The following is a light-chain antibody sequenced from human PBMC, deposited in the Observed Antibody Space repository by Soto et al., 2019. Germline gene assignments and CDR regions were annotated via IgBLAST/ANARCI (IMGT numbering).Light chain of an antibody. J-gene: IGLJ1*01. Sequence: QAVGTQAPSASETPGQTVSISCSGSNSNIASNTVNWYQHLPGTAPKLLIYYNNQRPSGVPDRFSGSKSGTSASLAISGLQSEDESDYYCAAWDDTLKRYVFGTGTKVTVL. CDR1: NSNIASNT. V-gene: IGLV1-44*01. CDR3: AAWDDTLKRYV. CDR2: YNN.